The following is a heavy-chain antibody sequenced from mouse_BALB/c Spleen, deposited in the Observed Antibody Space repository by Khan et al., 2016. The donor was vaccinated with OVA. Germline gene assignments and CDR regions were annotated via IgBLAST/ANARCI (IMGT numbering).Heavy chain of an antibody. CDR3: ASHLTGSFAY. CDR2: ISSGGDYT. Sequence: EVELVESGGDLVKPGGSLKLSCAASGFTFSSYSMSWVRQTPDKRLEWVAIISSGGDYTYYPDSVKGRFTISRDNARNTLYLQMSSLKSEDTAMYYCASHLTGSFAYGGQGTLVTVSA. V-gene: IGHV5-6*01. J-gene: IGHJ3*01. D-gene: IGHD4-1*01. CDR1: GFTFSSYS.